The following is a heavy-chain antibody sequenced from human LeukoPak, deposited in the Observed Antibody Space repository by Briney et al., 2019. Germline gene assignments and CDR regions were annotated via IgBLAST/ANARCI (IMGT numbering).Heavy chain of an antibody. CDR3: ARGHDYGDCPSGY. V-gene: IGHV4-34*01. J-gene: IGHJ4*02. D-gene: IGHD4-17*01. CDR1: GGSFSGYY. Sequence: PSETLSLTCAVYGGSFSGYYWTWIRQPPGQGLEWIGEINHSGSTNSNPSLKSRVTISVDTSKNQFSLRLSSVTAADTAVYYCARGHDYGDCPSGYWGRGTLVTVSS. CDR2: INHSGST.